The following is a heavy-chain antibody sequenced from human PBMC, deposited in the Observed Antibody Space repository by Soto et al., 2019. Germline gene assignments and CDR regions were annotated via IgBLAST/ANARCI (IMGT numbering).Heavy chain of an antibody. CDR3: ARGGCGGDCYSDY. V-gene: IGHV1-2*04. CDR1: GYTFTGYY. Sequence: VKVSCKASGYTFTGYYMHWVRQAPGQGLEWMGWINPNSGGTNYAQRFQGWVTMTRDTSISTAYMELSRLRSDDTAVYYCARGGCGGDCYSDYWGQGTLVTVSS. J-gene: IGHJ4*02. D-gene: IGHD2-21*02. CDR2: INPNSGGT.